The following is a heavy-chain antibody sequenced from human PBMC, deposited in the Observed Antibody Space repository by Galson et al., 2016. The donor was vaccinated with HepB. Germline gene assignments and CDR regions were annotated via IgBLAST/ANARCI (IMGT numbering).Heavy chain of an antibody. V-gene: IGHV3-33*08. CDR3: VRDRYYGSGQVHY. D-gene: IGHD3-10*01. J-gene: IGHJ4*02. Sequence: SLRLSCAASGFSFSSFGMHWVRQAPGKGLEWLAVIWNDGNKKYYADFVKGRFTISRDNSRNALYLQMNSLRAEDTAVYHCVRDRYYGSGQVHYWGVGTQVTVSS. CDR2: IWNDGNKK. CDR1: GFSFSSFG.